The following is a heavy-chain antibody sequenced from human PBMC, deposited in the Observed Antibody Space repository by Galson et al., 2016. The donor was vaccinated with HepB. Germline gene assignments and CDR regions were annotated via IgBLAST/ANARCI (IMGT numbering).Heavy chain of an antibody. CDR1: GGSVSSGSHY. Sequence: ETLSLTCNVSGGSVSSGSHYWNWIRQPPGKGLQWIGYIHYSGSTSHNPSLKSQITISVDTSKNHFSLRLTSVTAADTAVYFCARGNYYGSGPWFDPWGQGTLVTVSS. CDR3: ARGNYYGSGPWFDP. J-gene: IGHJ5*02. CDR2: IHYSGST. V-gene: IGHV4-61*03. D-gene: IGHD3-10*01.